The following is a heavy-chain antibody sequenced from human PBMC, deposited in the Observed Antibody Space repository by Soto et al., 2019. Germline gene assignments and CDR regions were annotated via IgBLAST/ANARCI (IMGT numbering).Heavy chain of an antibody. V-gene: IGHV4-30-4*01. D-gene: IGHD6-19*01. CDR1: GGSINSGDYY. CDR2: IYYSGST. Sequence: SETLSLTCTVSGGSINSGDYYWSWIRQPPGKGLEWIGYIYYSGSTYYNPSLKSRVTISVDTSKNQFSLKLSSVTAADTAVYYCARQARYSSGWFYFDYWGQGTQVT. J-gene: IGHJ4*02. CDR3: ARQARYSSGWFYFDY.